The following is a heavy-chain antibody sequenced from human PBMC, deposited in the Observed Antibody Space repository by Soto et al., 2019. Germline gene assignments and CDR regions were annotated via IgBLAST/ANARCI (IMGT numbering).Heavy chain of an antibody. CDR3: ARAGIAAADYDY. V-gene: IGHV4-39*01. Sequence: WETLSLTRTVSGGSISRSSYFWGWVRQPPGKGLEWIGSIYYSGSTYYNPSLKSRVTISVDTSKNQFSLKLSSVTAADTAVYYCARAGIAAADYDYWGQGTLVTVSS. J-gene: IGHJ4*02. CDR2: IYYSGST. CDR1: GGSISRSSYF. D-gene: IGHD6-13*01.